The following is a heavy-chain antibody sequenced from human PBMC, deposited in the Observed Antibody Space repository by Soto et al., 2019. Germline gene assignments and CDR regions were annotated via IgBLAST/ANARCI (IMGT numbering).Heavy chain of an antibody. CDR3: ARDAHLGYCSGGSCDLGLFDY. V-gene: IGHV1-2*04. D-gene: IGHD2-15*01. Sequence: ASVKVSCKASGYTFTGYYMHWVRQAPGXGLEWMGWINPNSGGTNYAQKFQGWVTMTRDTSISTAYMELSRLRSDDTAVYYCARDAHLGYCSGGSCDLGLFDYWGQGTLVTVYS. CDR2: INPNSGGT. J-gene: IGHJ4*02. CDR1: GYTFTGYY.